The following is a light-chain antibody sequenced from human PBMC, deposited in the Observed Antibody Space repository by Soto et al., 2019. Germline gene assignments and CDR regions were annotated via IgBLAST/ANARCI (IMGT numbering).Light chain of an antibody. J-gene: IGLJ2*01. CDR3: SSYSSSKTLEGL. CDR1: SGDIGGYDF. CDR2: GVS. Sequence: QSVLTQPASVSGSPGQSITISCTGTSGDIGGYDFVSWYQQYPGKAPKLLICGVSNRPSGVSNRFSGSKSGNTASLTISGLQPEDESFYYCSSYSSSKTLEGLFGGGTKLTVL. V-gene: IGLV2-14*01.